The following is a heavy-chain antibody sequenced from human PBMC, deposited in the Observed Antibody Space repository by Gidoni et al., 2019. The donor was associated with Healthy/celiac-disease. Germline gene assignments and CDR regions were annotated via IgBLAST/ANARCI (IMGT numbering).Heavy chain of an antibody. V-gene: IGHV3-30*18. Sequence: QVQLVESGGGVVQPGRSLRLSWAASGFTFSSYGMHWVRQAPGKGLEWVAVISYDGSNKYYADSVKGRFTISRDNSKNTLYLQMNSLRAEDTAVYYCAKDLVRVVVVAAVWYYGMDVWGQGTTVTVSS. CDR1: GFTFSSYG. J-gene: IGHJ6*02. CDR3: AKDLVRVVVVAAVWYYGMDV. CDR2: ISYDGSNK. D-gene: IGHD2-15*01.